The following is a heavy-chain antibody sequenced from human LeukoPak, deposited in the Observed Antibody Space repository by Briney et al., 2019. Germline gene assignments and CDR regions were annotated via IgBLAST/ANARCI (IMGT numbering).Heavy chain of an antibody. CDR1: GFDFSSYD. J-gene: IGHJ3*01. CDR3: AKDMYKVLLHDAFDV. D-gene: IGHD2-2*01. Sequence: GRSLRLSCAASGFDFSSYDMSWVRQAPGEGLEWVSDISGSGDSTYYADSVKGRFTISRDNSKNTLYLQMNSLRAEDTAVYYCAKDMYKVLLHDAFDVWGHGTAVTVSS. CDR2: ISGSGDST. V-gene: IGHV3-23*01.